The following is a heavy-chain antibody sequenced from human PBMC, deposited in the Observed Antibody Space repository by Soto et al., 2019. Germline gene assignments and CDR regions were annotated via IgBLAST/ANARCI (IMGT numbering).Heavy chain of an antibody. CDR1: GGSISSSSYY. CDR2: IYYNGRT. V-gene: IGHV4-39*01. J-gene: IGHJ4*02. CDR3: ARQEGYMSGCQGY. Sequence: QLQESGPGLVKPSETLSLTCNVSGGSISSSSYYWGWIRQPPGEGLEWIGSIYYNGRTNYNPSFQSRVTISQDTSKNQFSLKMSSVTAADTAVYYCARQEGYMSGCQGYWGQGTLVTVSS. D-gene: IGHD6-19*01.